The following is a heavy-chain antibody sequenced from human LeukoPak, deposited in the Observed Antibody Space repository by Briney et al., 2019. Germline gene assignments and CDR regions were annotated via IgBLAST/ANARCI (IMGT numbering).Heavy chain of an antibody. V-gene: IGHV3-30-3*01. CDR1: GFTFSGSA. CDR3: ARDMAYSGSYGSLDY. D-gene: IGHD1-26*01. CDR2: ISYDGTSK. J-gene: IGHJ4*02. Sequence: GGSLRLSCAASGFTFSGSAMHWVRQAPGRGLEWVAVISYDGTSKDSADSVKGRFTISRDNSKNTLYLQMNTLRTEDTALYYCARDMAYSGSYGSLDYWGQGTLVTVSS.